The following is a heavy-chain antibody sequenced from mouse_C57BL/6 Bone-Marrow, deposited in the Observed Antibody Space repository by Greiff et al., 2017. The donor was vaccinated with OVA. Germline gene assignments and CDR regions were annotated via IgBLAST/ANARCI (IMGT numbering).Heavy chain of an antibody. CDR2: IWGDGST. CDR3: AKPDYYGSSLYYYAVDY. J-gene: IGHJ4*01. D-gene: IGHD1-1*01. CDR1: GFSLTSYG. Sequence: VTLVESGPGLVAPSPSLSITCTASGFSLTSYGVSWVRQPPGKGLEWLGVIWGDGSTTYYPAPISRLSISKDNSKSQVFLKLNSLQTNDTATYYCAKPDYYGSSLYYYAVDYWGQGTSVTVSS. V-gene: IGHV2-3*01.